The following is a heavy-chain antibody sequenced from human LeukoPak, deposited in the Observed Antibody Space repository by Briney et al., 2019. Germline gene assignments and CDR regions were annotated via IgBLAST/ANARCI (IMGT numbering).Heavy chain of an antibody. CDR3: ARDHSSSCQLFDY. V-gene: IGHV1-18*01. J-gene: IGHJ4*02. CDR2: ISVYNGDT. CDR1: GYTFTHFG. Sequence: ASVKVSCKASGYTFTHFGISWVRQAPGQGLEWMGWISVYNGDTNFAQKLQDRVTMTTDTSTTTAYMELRNLRSDDTAIYYCARDHSSSCQLFDYWGQGTLVTVSS. D-gene: IGHD6-13*01.